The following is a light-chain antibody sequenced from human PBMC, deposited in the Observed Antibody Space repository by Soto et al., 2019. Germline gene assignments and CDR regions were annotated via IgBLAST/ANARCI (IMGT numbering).Light chain of an antibody. CDR3: QQYNSFPT. CDR1: QTISSW. CDR2: DVS. Sequence: DIQMTQSPSTLSAFVGDRVTITCRASQTISSWLAWYQQKPGKAPKLLIYDVSSVESGVPSRFSGRGSGTDFTLTISSLQPDDFATYYCQQYNSFPTFGEGARLDIK. V-gene: IGKV1-5*01. J-gene: IGKJ5*01.